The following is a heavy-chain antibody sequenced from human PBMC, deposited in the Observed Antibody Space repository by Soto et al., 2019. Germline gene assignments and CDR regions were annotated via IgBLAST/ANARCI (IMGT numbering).Heavy chain of an antibody. CDR2: MIPIFGTA. J-gene: IGHJ5*02. Sequence: GASVKVSCKASGGTFSSYAISWVRQAPGQGLEWMGGMIPIFGTANYAQKFQGRVTITADESTSTAYMELSSLRSEDTAVYYCARDLSRNWNYVSYRFDPWGQGTLVTVS. V-gene: IGHV1-69*13. CDR1: GGTFSSYA. CDR3: ARDLSRNWNYVSYRFDP. D-gene: IGHD1-7*01.